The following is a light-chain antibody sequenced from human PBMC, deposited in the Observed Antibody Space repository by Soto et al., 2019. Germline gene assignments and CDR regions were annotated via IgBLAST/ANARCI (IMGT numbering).Light chain of an antibody. J-gene: IGLJ1*01. CDR1: SSDAGGYNY. CDR2: DVS. V-gene: IGLV2-14*01. Sequence: QSVLTQPVSVSESPGQSITISCTGTSSDAGGYNYVSWYQQHPGKAPKFMIYDVSNRPSGVSNRFSGSKSGNTASLTISGLQAEDEADYYCSSYTTSNTRQIVFGTGTKVTVL. CDR3: SSYTTSNTRQIV.